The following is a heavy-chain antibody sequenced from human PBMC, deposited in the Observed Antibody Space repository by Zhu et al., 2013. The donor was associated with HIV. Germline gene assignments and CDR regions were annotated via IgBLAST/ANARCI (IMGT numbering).Heavy chain of an antibody. Sequence: QVQLVQSGAELKKPGASVKVSCKASGYTFSNGGISWVRLAPGQGLEWMGWISVYANYEQNFQGRVSMTSDTSTNTVYMELRSLRSDDTAVYYCATGDGYNNPFHYWGQGTLVTVSS. CDR1: GYTFSNGG. J-gene: IGHJ4*02. V-gene: IGHV1-18*01. CDR2: ISVYA. D-gene: IGHD5-12*01. CDR3: ATGDGYNNPFHY.